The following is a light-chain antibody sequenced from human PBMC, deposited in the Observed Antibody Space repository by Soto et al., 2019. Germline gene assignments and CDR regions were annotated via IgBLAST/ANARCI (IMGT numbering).Light chain of an antibody. CDR3: QQSHIWPPIT. J-gene: IGKJ5*01. CDR1: QSVSGH. CDR2: DAS. V-gene: IGKV3-11*01. Sequence: IVLTQAPATLALSLGEGATLSCRASQSVSGHRAWDQQRPGQAPRLLIHDASTRAIGIPVRFSGSGSGTDITLTISSLETEDSAIYYCQQSHIWPPITFGQGTRLEIK.